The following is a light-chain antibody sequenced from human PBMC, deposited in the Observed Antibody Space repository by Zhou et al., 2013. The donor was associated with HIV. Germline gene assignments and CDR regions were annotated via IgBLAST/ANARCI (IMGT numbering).Light chain of an antibody. CDR3: QHHGGSPLFT. Sequence: EVVMTQSPSTLSVSPGERVTLSCRASQNVFSNLAWYQQKPGQAPRLLIYGASSRATGIPDRFSGSGSGTDFTLTISRLDPEDFAVYYCQHHGGSPLFTFGP. CDR2: GAS. CDR1: QNVFSN. V-gene: IGKV3-20*01. J-gene: IGKJ3*01.